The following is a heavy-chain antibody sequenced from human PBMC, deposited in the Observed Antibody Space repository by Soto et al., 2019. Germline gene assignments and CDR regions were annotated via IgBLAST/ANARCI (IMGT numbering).Heavy chain of an antibody. CDR1: GGTFSSYT. Sequence: QVQLVQSGAEVQKPGSSVKVSCKASGGTFSSYTISWVRQAPGQGLEWMGRIIPILGIANYAQKFQGRVTITADKSTSTAYMELSSLRSEDTAVYYCARDCSSTSCQLGYWGQGTLVTVSS. V-gene: IGHV1-69*08. CDR3: ARDCSSTSCQLGY. J-gene: IGHJ4*02. D-gene: IGHD2-2*01. CDR2: IIPILGIA.